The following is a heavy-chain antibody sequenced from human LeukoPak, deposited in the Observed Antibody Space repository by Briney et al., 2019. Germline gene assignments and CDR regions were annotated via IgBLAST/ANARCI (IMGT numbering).Heavy chain of an antibody. D-gene: IGHD2-2*01. J-gene: IGHJ4*02. CDR3: ARQGRYCSSTSCYVPY. CDR2: IYYSGST. CDR1: GGSISSSSYY. V-gene: IGHV4-39*01. Sequence: SETLSLTCTVSGGSISSSSYYWGWIRQPPGKGLEWIGSIYYSGSTSYNPSLRSRVTISVDTSKNQFSLKLASVTAADTAVYYCARQGRYCSSTSCYVPYWGQGTLVTVSS.